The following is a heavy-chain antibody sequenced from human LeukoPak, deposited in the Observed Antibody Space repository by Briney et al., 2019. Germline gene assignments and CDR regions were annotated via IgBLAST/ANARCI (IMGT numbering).Heavy chain of an antibody. CDR1: GYTLTELS. V-gene: IGHV1-24*01. CDR3: ARRTVTTADDAFDI. J-gene: IGHJ3*02. Sequence: ASVKVSCKVSGYTLTELSMHWVRQAPGKGLEWMGGFYPEDGETIYAQKFQGRVTMTEDTSTDTAYMELSSLRSDDTAVYYCARRTVTTADDAFDIWGQGTMVTVSS. CDR2: FYPEDGET. D-gene: IGHD4-17*01.